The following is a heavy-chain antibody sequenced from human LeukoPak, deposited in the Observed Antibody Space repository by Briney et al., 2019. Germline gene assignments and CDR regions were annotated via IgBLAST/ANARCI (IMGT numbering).Heavy chain of an antibody. CDR3: VKDRDYGDVFDY. Sequence: GGSLRLSCAASGFTFSSYAMHWVRQAPGKGLEWVAVISYDGSNKYYADSVKGRFTISRDNSKNTLYLQMNSLRAEDTAVYYCVKDRDYGDVFDYWGQGTLVTVSS. CDR1: GFTFSSYA. V-gene: IGHV3-30-3*01. D-gene: IGHD4-17*01. CDR2: ISYDGSNK. J-gene: IGHJ4*02.